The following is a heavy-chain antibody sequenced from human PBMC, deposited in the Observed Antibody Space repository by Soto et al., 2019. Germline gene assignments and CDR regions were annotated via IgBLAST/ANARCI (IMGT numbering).Heavy chain of an antibody. CDR1: GFSVSATS. CDR2: MHRGGTT. Sequence: GGSLRLSCVVSGFSVSATSSFWVRQATGKGLEWVSLMHRGGTTDNADSVKGRFTTSRDKSKNTLYLHMNGLRVEDTAVYYCARVNTTLVDHFDCWGQGTLVTVYS. CDR3: ARVNTTLVDHFDC. D-gene: IGHD5-18*01. J-gene: IGHJ4*02. V-gene: IGHV3-53*01.